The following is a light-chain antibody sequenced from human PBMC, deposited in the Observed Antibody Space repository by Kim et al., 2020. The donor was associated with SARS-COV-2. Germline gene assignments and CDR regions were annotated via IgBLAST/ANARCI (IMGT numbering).Light chain of an antibody. CDR3: QSYDSSLSGYV. V-gene: IGLV1-40*01. J-gene: IGLJ1*01. Sequence: QSVLTQPPSVSGAPGQRVTISCTGSSSNIGAGFDVHWYQQLPGTAPKLLIYTTNNRPSGVPDRFSGSRSGPSASLAITGLQAEDEADYYCQSYDSSLSGYVFGTGTKFTVL. CDR2: TTN. CDR1: SSNIGAGFD.